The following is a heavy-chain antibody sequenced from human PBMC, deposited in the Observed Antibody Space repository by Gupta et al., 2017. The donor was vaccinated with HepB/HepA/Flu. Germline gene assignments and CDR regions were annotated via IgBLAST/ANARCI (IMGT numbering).Heavy chain of an antibody. Sequence: QLQLQESGPGLVKPSETLSLTCTVSGGSISSSSYYWGWIRQPPGKGLEWIGSIYYSGSTYYNPSLKSRVTISVDTSKNQFSLKLSSVTAADTAVYYCARVDYYDSSGYYNVWFDPWGQGTLVTGSS. J-gene: IGHJ5*02. V-gene: IGHV4-39*01. CDR3: ARVDYYDSSGYYNVWFDP. CDR1: GGSISSSSYY. D-gene: IGHD3-22*01. CDR2: IYYSGST.